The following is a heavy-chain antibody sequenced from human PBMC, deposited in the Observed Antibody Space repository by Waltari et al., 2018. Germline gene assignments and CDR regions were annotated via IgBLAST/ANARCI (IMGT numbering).Heavy chain of an antibody. J-gene: IGHJ4*02. CDR3: ARSERSPMALDY. D-gene: IGHD6-25*01. CDR2: FYYSVGT. CDR1: GGSITSSSYY. Sequence: QLQLQESGPGLVKPSETLSLTCTVSGGSITSSSYYWAWIRQPPGKGLEWIGGFYYSVGTAANPSLKSRVTISLGTSKNQFSLRLTSVTAADTAVFYCARSERSPMALDYWGQGTLVTVSS. V-gene: IGHV4-39*01.